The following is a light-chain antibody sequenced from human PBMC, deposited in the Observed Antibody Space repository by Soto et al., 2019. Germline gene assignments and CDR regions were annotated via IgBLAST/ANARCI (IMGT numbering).Light chain of an antibody. CDR1: SSDVGGYNY. CDR3: ISYTSSSTLVL. J-gene: IGLJ2*01. V-gene: IGLV2-14*01. Sequence: QSALTQPASVSGSPGQSITISCTGTSSDVGGYNYVSWYQQHPGKAPKLMIYEVNNRPSGVSNRFSGSKSGNTASLTISGLQAEDEADYYCISYTSSSTLVLFGGGTKVTVL. CDR2: EVN.